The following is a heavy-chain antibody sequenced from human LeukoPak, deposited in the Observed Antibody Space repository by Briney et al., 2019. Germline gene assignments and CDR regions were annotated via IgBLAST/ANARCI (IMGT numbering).Heavy chain of an antibody. J-gene: IGHJ3*02. V-gene: IGHV4-38-2*02. D-gene: IGHD3-16*01. CDR3: ATYTDAFDI. Sequence: SETLSLTCTVSGYSISSGYYWGWIRQPPGKGLEWIGSIYHSGSTYYNPSLKSRVTISVDTSKNQFSLKLSSVTAADTAVYYCATYTDAFDIWGQGTMVTVSS. CDR2: IYHSGST. CDR1: GYSISSGYY.